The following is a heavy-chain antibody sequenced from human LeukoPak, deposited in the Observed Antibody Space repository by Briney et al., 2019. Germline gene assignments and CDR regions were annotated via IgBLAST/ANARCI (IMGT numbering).Heavy chain of an antibody. D-gene: IGHD3-10*01. CDR3: AGNYYGSGSYYSEDRY. CDR1: GGSISSYY. CDR2: IYTIGSI. V-gene: IGHV4-4*07. Sequence: PSETLSLTCTVSGGSISSYYWSWIPQHAGKGLEWIGRIYTIGSINYNPSLKSRVTMSVDTSKNQFSLELSSVTAADTAVYYCAGNYYGSGSYYSEDRYWGQGTLVTVSS. J-gene: IGHJ4*02.